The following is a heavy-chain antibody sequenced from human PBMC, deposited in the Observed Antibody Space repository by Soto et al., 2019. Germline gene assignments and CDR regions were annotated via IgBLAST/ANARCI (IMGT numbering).Heavy chain of an antibody. V-gene: IGHV3-30*18. CDR2: ISYDGSNK. CDR3: AKALSEPITGTLVIGY. Sequence: QVQLVESGGGVVQPGRSLRLSCAASGFTFSSYGMHWVRQAPGKGLEWVAVISYDGSNKYYADSVKGRFTISRDNSKNPLYLQMNSLRAEDTAVYYCAKALSEPITGTLVIGYWGQGTLVTVSS. CDR1: GFTFSSYG. D-gene: IGHD1-7*01. J-gene: IGHJ4*02.